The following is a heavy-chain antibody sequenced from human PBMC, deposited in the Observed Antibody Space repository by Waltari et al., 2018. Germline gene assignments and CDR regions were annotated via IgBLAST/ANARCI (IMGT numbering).Heavy chain of an antibody. Sequence: QLQLQESGSGLMKPSQTLSLTCAVSGGSISRGGYSWSWIRQPPGKGLEWIGYIYHSGSTYYNPSLKSRVTISVDRSKNQFSLKLSSVTAADTAVYYCARGSSDSKWDPDYYFDYWGQGTLVTVSS. V-gene: IGHV4-30-2*01. CDR2: IYHSGST. CDR1: GGSISRGGYS. J-gene: IGHJ4*02. CDR3: ARGSSDSKWDPDYYFDY. D-gene: IGHD1-26*01.